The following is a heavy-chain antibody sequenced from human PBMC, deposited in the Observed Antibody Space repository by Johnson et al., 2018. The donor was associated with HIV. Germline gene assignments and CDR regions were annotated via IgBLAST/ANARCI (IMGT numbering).Heavy chain of an antibody. Sequence: VQLVESGGGLVQPGGSLRLSCVASGFTFNTYGMHWVSQAPGKGLEWVSYISSSGSTIYYADSVKGRFTISRDNAKNSLYLQMNSLRAEDTAVYYCARAGGSGDAFDIWGQGTMVTVSS. D-gene: IGHD3-10*01. J-gene: IGHJ3*02. CDR2: ISSSGSTI. CDR1: GFTFNTYG. CDR3: ARAGGSGDAFDI. V-gene: IGHV3-48*04.